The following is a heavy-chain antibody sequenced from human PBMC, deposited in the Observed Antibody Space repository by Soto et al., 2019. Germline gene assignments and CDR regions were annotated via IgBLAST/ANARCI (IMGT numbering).Heavy chain of an antibody. D-gene: IGHD3-3*01. CDR1: GYTFTSYG. J-gene: IGHJ4*02. V-gene: IGHV1-18*01. CDR2: ISAYNGNT. Sequence: ASVKVSCKASGYTFTSYGISWVRQAPGQGLEWMGWISAYNGNTNYAQKLQGRVTMTTDTSTSTAYMELRSLRSDDTAVYYCARTSYYDFWSGYKYYFDYWGQGTLVTVSS. CDR3: ARTSYYDFWSGYKYYFDY.